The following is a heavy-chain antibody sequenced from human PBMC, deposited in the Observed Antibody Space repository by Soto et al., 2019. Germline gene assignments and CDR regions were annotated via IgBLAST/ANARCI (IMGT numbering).Heavy chain of an antibody. CDR2: IIPIFGTA. CDR3: ARVPYSGYDFVDYYGMDV. Sequence: GDSVKVSCKASGGTFSSYAISWVRQAPGQGLEWMGGIIPIFGTANYAQKFQGRVTITADESTSTAYMELSSLRSEDTAVYYCARVPYSGYDFVDYYGMDVWGQGNTVTVSS. J-gene: IGHJ6*02. CDR1: GGTFSSYA. V-gene: IGHV1-69*13. D-gene: IGHD5-12*01.